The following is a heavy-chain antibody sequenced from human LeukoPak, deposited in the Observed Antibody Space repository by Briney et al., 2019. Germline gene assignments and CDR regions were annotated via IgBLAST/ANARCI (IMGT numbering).Heavy chain of an antibody. CDR1: GYTFTGYY. CDR3: ARGGMSPPSYYYYYMDV. D-gene: IGHD6-13*01. V-gene: IGHV1-2*02. Sequence: ASVKVSCKASGYTFTGYYMHWVRQAPGQGLEWMGWINPNSGGTNYAQKFQGRVTMTRDTSISTAYMELSRLRSDDTAVYYCARGGMSPPSYYYYYMDVWGKGTTVTISS. CDR2: INPNSGGT. J-gene: IGHJ6*03.